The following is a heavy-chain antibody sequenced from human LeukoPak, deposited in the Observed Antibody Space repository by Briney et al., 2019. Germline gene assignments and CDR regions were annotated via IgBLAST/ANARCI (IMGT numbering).Heavy chain of an antibody. CDR2: IYHSGST. J-gene: IGHJ6*02. V-gene: IGHV4-30-2*01. D-gene: IGHD3-9*01. CDR1: GGSISSGGYS. Sequence: PSQTLSLTCAVSGGSISSGGYSWSWIRQPPGKGLEWIGYIYHSGSTYYNPSLKSRVTISVDTSKNQFSLKLSSVTAADTAVYYCASAEILTGYYFPYYYYGMDVWGQGTTVTVSS. CDR3: ASAEILTGYYFPYYYYGMDV.